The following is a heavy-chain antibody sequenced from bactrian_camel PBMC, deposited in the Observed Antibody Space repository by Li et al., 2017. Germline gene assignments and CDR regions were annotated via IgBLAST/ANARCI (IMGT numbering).Heavy chain of an antibody. CDR1: GSTHNSNY. V-gene: IGHV3S53*01. D-gene: IGHD1*01. Sequence: VQLVESGGGLVQPGGSLRLSCVASGSTHNSNYMGWFRQAPGKEREGVAVIDSDGGTSYADSMKGRLTISRDNTKNMLYLQMNSLKPEDMAVYFCVRDGTWNDFGYWGQGTQVTVS. CDR3: VRDGTWNDFGY. J-gene: IGHJ6*01. CDR2: IDSDGGT.